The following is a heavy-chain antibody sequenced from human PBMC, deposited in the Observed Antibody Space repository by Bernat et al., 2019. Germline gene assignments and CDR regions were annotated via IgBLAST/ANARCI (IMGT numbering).Heavy chain of an antibody. D-gene: IGHD1-7*01. J-gene: IGHJ6*02. Sequence: EVQLVESGGGLVKPGGSFSSPCAAPGFPFSNARLNWVRQVPGKGLEWVGRIVSKTVGGTTDYAATVKGRFTNTRDDSKNMLYLQINSLKTEDTTVDYCKGTRSRRLYYYYGMDVWGQGTTVTVSS. V-gene: IGHV3-15*07. CDR2: IVSKTVGGTT. CDR1: GFPFSNAR. CDR3: KGTRSRRLYYYYGMDV.